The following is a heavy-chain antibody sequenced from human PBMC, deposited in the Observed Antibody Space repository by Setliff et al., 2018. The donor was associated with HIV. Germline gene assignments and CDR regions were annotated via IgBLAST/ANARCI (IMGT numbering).Heavy chain of an antibody. CDR1: GIIFSDYT. Sequence: GGSLRLSCAVSGIIFSDYTMHWVRQAPGKGLEWVAVISHDGKKKYYADSVKGRFTISRDNSKNTLFLQMNSLRSADTGTYYCARVDVLLAYAANPRVGALDQWGQGTLVTVSS. D-gene: IGHD1-26*01. CDR3: ARVDVLLAYAANPRVGALDQ. CDR2: ISHDGKKK. J-gene: IGHJ4*02. V-gene: IGHV3-30*04.